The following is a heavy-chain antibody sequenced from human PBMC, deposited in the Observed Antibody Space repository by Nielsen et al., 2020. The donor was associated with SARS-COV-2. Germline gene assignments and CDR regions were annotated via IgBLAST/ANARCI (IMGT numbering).Heavy chain of an antibody. CDR3: ARGSYTTSSSFDY. CDR2: IYYNGKT. CDR1: GGSISSPSHY. J-gene: IGHJ4*02. D-gene: IGHD6-6*01. V-gene: IGHV4-39*07. Sequence: SETLSLTCTVSGGSISSPSHYWAWIRQPPGEGLEWIGTIYYNGKTYFNPSLKSRVTVLQDAPKSHFSLNLSSLTAADTALYYCARGSYTTSSSFDYWGPGTLVTVSS.